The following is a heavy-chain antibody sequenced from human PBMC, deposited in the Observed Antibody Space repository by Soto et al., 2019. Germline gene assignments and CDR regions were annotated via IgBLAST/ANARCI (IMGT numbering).Heavy chain of an antibody. CDR3: AKGQSSGWAPDY. CDR2: ISYDGSNK. J-gene: IGHJ4*02. D-gene: IGHD6-19*01. CDR1: GFTFSSYG. V-gene: IGHV3-30*18. Sequence: GGSLRLSCAASGFTFSSYGMHWVRQAPGKGLEWVAVISYDGSNKYYADSVKGRFTISRDNSKNTLYLQMNSLRAEDTAVYYCAKGQSSGWAPDYWGQGTLVTVS.